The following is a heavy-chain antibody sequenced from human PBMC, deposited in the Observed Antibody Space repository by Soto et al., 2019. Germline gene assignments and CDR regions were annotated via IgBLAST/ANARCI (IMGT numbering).Heavy chain of an antibody. J-gene: IGHJ4*02. Sequence: ASVKVSCKASGYTFTGYYMHWVRQAPGQGLEWMGWINPNSGGTNYAQKFQGWVTMTRDTSISTAYMELSRLRSDDTAVYYCARAYCSSTSWSLPDYWGQGTLVTVSS. CDR2: INPNSGGT. CDR1: GYTFTGYY. CDR3: ARAYCSSTSWSLPDY. V-gene: IGHV1-2*04. D-gene: IGHD2-2*01.